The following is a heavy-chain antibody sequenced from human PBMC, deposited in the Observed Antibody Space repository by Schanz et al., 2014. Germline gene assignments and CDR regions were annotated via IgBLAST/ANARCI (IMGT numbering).Heavy chain of an antibody. D-gene: IGHD3-22*01. J-gene: IGHJ4*02. CDR1: GFTFNSYA. V-gene: IGHV3-23*01. CDR2: ISGSGGTT. Sequence: EVQLLESGGGLVQPGESLRVSCAASGFTFNSYAMSWVRQAPGRGLEWVSGISGSGGTTHYADSVEGRFTISRVNSKNALYLRMKGLRAEDTAVYYCAKGRRGYFDSSGSEWGTVDFWGEGTLVSVAS. CDR3: AKGRRGYFDSSGSEWGTVDF.